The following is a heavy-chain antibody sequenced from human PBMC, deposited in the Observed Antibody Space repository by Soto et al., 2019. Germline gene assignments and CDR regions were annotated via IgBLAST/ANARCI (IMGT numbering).Heavy chain of an antibody. CDR2: ISYDGRNK. CDR3: AKGLWFGELPFDAFDI. Sequence: QVPLVESGGGVVQPGRSLRLSCAASGFTFSSYGMHWVRQAPGKGLEWVAVISYDGRNKYYADSVKGRFTISRDNSKNTLYLQMNSLRAEDTAVYYCAKGLWFGELPFDAFDIWGQGTMVTVSS. CDR1: GFTFSSYG. D-gene: IGHD3-10*01. V-gene: IGHV3-30*18. J-gene: IGHJ3*02.